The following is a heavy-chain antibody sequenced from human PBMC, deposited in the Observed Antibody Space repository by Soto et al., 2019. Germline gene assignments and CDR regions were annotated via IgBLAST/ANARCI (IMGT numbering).Heavy chain of an antibody. CDR2: ISGSGGST. CDR1: GFTFSSYA. Sequence: EVQLLESGGGLVQPGGSLRLSCAASGFTFSSYAMSWVRQAPGKGLEWVSAISGSGGSTYYADSVKGRFTISRDNSKNTLYLQMNSLRAKDTTVYYCAKVQSPIVVVPAAEDGGCAFDYWGQGTLVTVSS. V-gene: IGHV3-23*01. J-gene: IGHJ4*02. D-gene: IGHD2-2*01. CDR3: AKVQSPIVVVPAAEDGGCAFDY.